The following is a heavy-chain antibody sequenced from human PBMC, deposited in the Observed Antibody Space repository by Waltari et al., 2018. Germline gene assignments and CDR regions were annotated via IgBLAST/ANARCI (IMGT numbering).Heavy chain of an antibody. CDR1: GGSISSSSYY. V-gene: IGHV4-39*01. D-gene: IGHD6-13*01. Sequence: QLQLQESGPGLVKPSETLSLTCTVSGGSISSSSYYWGWIRQPPGKGLEWIGSIYYSGSTYYNPSLKSRVTISVDTSKNQFSLKLSSVTAADTAVYYCASRTGIAAAGTPEYFQHWGQGTLVTVSS. J-gene: IGHJ1*01. CDR2: IYYSGST. CDR3: ASRTGIAAAGTPEYFQH.